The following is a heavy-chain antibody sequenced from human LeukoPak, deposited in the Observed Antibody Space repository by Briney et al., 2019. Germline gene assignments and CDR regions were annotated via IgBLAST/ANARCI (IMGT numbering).Heavy chain of an antibody. Sequence: PGGSLRLSCAASGFTFSSYWMSWVRQAPGKGLERVANIKQDGSEKYYVDSVKGRFTISRDNAKNSLYLQMNSLRAEDTAMYYCARERPYYYGSGSYFSDSWGQGTLVTVSS. V-gene: IGHV3-7*01. CDR3: ARERPYYYGSGSYFSDS. CDR1: GFTFSSYW. J-gene: IGHJ5*01. D-gene: IGHD3-10*01. CDR2: IKQDGSEK.